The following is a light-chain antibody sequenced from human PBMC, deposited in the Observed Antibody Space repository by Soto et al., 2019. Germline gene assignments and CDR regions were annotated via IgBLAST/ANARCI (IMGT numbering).Light chain of an antibody. CDR2: DVS. V-gene: IGLV2-14*01. J-gene: IGLJ2*01. Sequence: QSALTQPASVSGSPGQSITISCTGTSSDVGGYNYVPWYQQHPGKAPKLMIYDVSNRPSGVSNRFSGSKSGNTASLTISGLQAEDEADYYCSSYTSSSTLYVVFGGGTKVTVL. CDR1: SSDVGGYNY. CDR3: SSYTSSSTLYVV.